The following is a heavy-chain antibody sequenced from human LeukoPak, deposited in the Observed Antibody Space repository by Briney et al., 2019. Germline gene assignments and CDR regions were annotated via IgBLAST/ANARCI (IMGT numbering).Heavy chain of an antibody. CDR3: ARDNLHYDILTGYYKEPGYYYYYGMDV. CDR2: ISAYNGNT. CDR1: GYTFTSYG. D-gene: IGHD3-9*01. V-gene: IGHV1-18*01. Sequence: ASVKVSCKASGYTFTSYGISWVRQAPGQGIEGMGWISAYNGNTNYAQKLQGRVTMTTDTSTSTAYMELRSLRSDDTAVYYCARDNLHYDILTGYYKEPGYYYYYGMDVWGQGTTVTVSS. J-gene: IGHJ6*02.